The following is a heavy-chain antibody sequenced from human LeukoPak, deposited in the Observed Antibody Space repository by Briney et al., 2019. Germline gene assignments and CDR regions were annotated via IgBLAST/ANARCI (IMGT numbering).Heavy chain of an antibody. Sequence: GGSLRLSCAASGFTFSSYAMSWVRQAPGKGLEWVSGISGSGGSTYYADSVKGRFTISRDNSRNTLYLQMNSPRVEDTALYYCAILPGYSSGWYEVNYWGQGTLVTVSS. CDR1: GFTFSSYA. J-gene: IGHJ4*02. CDR2: ISGSGGST. D-gene: IGHD6-13*01. V-gene: IGHV3-23*01. CDR3: AILPGYSSGWYEVNY.